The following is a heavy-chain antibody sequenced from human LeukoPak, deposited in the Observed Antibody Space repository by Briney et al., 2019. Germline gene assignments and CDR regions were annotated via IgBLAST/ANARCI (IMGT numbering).Heavy chain of an antibody. Sequence: ASVKVSCKASGYTFTGYYMHWVRQAPGQGLEWMGWINPKTGDTNYAQKFQGRVTMTRDTSISTAYMELSRLRSDDTAVYYCARGSVVVPPAPTEWRQGTLVTVSA. J-gene: IGHJ4*02. CDR2: INPKTGDT. CDR3: ARGSVVVPPAPTE. V-gene: IGHV1-2*02. CDR1: GYTFTGYY. D-gene: IGHD2-2*01.